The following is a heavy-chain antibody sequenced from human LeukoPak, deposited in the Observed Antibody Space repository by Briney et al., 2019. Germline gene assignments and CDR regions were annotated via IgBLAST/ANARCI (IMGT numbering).Heavy chain of an antibody. CDR1: GGSFSGYY. CDR2: INHSGST. J-gene: IGHJ4*02. D-gene: IGHD3-10*01. Sequence: KSSETLSLTCAVYGGSFSGYYWSWIRQPLGKGLEWIGEINHSGSTNYNPSLKSRVTISVDTSKNQFSLKLSSVTAADTAVYYCARRVPSDYWGQGTLVTVSS. CDR3: ARRVPSDY. V-gene: IGHV4-34*01.